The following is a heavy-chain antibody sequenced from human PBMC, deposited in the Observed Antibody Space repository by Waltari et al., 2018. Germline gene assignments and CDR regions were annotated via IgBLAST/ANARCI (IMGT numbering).Heavy chain of an antibody. V-gene: IGHV3-33*01. CDR2: IWYDGSNK. Sequence: QVQLVESGGGVVQPGRSLRLSCAASGFTFSSYGMHWVRQAPGKGLEWVAVIWYDGSNKHYADSVKGRFTISRDNSKNTLYLQMNSLRAEDTAVYYCAGEYSSGWFPLQHWGQGTLVTVSS. CDR3: AGEYSSGWFPLQH. J-gene: IGHJ1*01. CDR1: GFTFSSYG. D-gene: IGHD6-19*01.